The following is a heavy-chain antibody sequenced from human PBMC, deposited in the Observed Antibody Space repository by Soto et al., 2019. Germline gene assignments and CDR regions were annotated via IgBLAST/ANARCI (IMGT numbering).Heavy chain of an antibody. CDR2: IRRSGSTI. V-gene: IGHV3-11*01. D-gene: IGHD3-3*01. CDR1: GFTFSDYY. J-gene: IGHJ4*02. Sequence: QVQLVESGGGLVKPGGSLRLSCAASGFTFSDYYMSWIRQAPGKGLEWVSYIRRSGSTIYYADSVKGRFTFSRDNAKNPLYLPRNSLSAEDTAVYYCASVERGITIFGVVIPPFDYWGQGTLVTVSS. CDR3: ASVERGITIFGVVIPPFDY.